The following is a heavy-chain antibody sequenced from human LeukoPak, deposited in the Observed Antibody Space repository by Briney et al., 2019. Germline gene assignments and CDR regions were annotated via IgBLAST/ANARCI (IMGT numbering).Heavy chain of an antibody. CDR2: MNPNSGNT. Sequence: ASVKVSCKASGYTFTSYDINWVRQATGQGLEWMGWMNPNSGNTGYAQKFQGRVTITRSTSISTAYMELSSLRSEDTAVYYCARGLYGDYIQYYYYYYMDVWGKGTTVTVSS. D-gene: IGHD4-17*01. CDR3: ARGLYGDYIQYYYYYYMDV. J-gene: IGHJ6*03. V-gene: IGHV1-8*03. CDR1: GYTFTSYD.